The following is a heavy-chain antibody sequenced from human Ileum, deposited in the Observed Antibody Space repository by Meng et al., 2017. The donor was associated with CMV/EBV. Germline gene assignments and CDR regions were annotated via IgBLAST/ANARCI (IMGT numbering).Heavy chain of an antibody. CDR3: ARTSYFVGVTDLDY. CDR2: INSTTGNP. D-gene: IGHD1-26*01. CDR1: GYSLSTYA. J-gene: IGHJ4*02. Sequence: SGYSLSTYAMNWVRQAPGRGLEWMGWINSTTGNPTYTQDFTGRFVFSLDASVSPAYLQISSLKAEDTAIYYCARTSYFVGVTDLDYWGQGALVTVSS. V-gene: IGHV7-4-1*02.